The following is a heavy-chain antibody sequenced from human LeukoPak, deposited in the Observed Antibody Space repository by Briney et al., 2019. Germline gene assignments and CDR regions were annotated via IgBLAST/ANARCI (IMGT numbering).Heavy chain of an antibody. V-gene: IGHV4-38-2*02. Sequence: SETLSLTCTVSGYSISSGYYWGWIRQPPGKGLEWIGSIYHSGSTYYNPSLKSRVTISVDTSKNQFPLKLSSVTAADTAVYYCARNSGWYGVSWGQGTLVTVSS. CDR3: ARNSGWYGVS. CDR1: GYSISSGYY. J-gene: IGHJ4*02. D-gene: IGHD6-19*01. CDR2: IYHSGST.